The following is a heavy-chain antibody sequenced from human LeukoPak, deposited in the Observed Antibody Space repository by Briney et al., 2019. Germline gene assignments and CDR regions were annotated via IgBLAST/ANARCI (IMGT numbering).Heavy chain of an antibody. V-gene: IGHV4-30-4*01. CDR1: GGSISSGDYY. CDR2: IYYSGST. J-gene: IGHJ4*02. D-gene: IGHD5-12*01. CDR3: ARDNSGYGAFDY. Sequence: SQTLSLTCTVSGGSISSGDYYWSWIRPPPGKGLEWIGYIYYSGSTYYNPSLESRVTLSVDTSKSQFSLKLSSVTAADTAVYYCARDNSGYGAFDYWGQGTLVTVSS.